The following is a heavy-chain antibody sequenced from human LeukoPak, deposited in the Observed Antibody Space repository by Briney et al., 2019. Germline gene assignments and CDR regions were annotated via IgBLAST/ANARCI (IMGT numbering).Heavy chain of an antibody. V-gene: IGHV1-18*01. CDR2: ISAYNGNT. CDR3: ARDVTEYSSSLDY. CDR1: GYTFTIYG. Sequence: ASVTVSFKASGYTFTIYGISWVRQAPGQGLEWMGWISAYNGNTNYAQKLQGRVTMTTDTSTSTAYMELRSLRSDDTAVYYCARDVTEYSSSLDYWGQGTLVTVSS. D-gene: IGHD6-6*01. J-gene: IGHJ4*02.